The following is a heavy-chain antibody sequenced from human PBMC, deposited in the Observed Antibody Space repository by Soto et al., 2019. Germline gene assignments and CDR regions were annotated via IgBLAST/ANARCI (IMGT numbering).Heavy chain of an antibody. V-gene: IGHV5-51*01. CDR1: GKTFTSFW. CDR3: AKQDDRGALEI. J-gene: IGHJ3*02. Sequence: GESLKISCKISGKTFTSFWVVWVRQMPGRGLEWMGNIYPGDSDTRYTPPFQGQVTISADKSTNTAYLQWHSLQASDTALYYCAKQDDRGALEIWGQGTKVTVSS. D-gene: IGHD3-22*01. CDR2: IYPGDSDT.